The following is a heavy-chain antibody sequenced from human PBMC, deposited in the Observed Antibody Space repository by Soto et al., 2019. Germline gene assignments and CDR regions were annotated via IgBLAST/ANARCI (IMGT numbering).Heavy chain of an antibody. CDR1: GGTFSSYA. CDR2: IIPIFGTA. CDR3: ASSYCGGDCYSERARTYYYYGMDV. D-gene: IGHD2-21*02. Sequence: GPPVKVSCKASGGTFSSYAISWVRQAPGQGLEWMGGIIPIFGTANYAQKFQGRVTITADESTSTAYMELSSLRSEDTAVYYCASSYCGGDCYSERARTYYYYGMDVWGQGTTVTVSS. V-gene: IGHV1-69*13. J-gene: IGHJ6*02.